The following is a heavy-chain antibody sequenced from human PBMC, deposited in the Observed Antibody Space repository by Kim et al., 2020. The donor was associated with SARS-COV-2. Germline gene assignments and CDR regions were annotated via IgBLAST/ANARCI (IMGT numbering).Heavy chain of an antibody. D-gene: IGHD2-15*01. CDR1: DFTVSTIS. V-gene: IGHV3-53*01. Sequence: GGSLRLSCAASDFTVSTISLSWVRQAPGQGLEWVSIIYGSDQTFYADSVKGRFTISRDISKNTLYLQMNTLRADDTAIYYCARDPVEPPSHLSGWPYRAGLYGLAVWVQGSTVTVSS. CDR2: IYGSDQT. CDR3: ARDPVEPPSHLSGWPYRAGLYGLAV. J-gene: IGHJ6*02.